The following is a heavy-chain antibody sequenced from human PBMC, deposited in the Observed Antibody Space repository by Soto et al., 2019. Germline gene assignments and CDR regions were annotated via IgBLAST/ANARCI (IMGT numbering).Heavy chain of an antibody. Sequence: QVQLQESGPGLVKPSGTLSLTCAVSGGSISSSNWWSWVRQPPGKGLEWIGEIYHSGSTNYNPSLKSRVTISVDKSKNQFSLKLGSVTAADTAVYYCARVADSSRWSPGGNWFDPWGQGTLVTVSS. J-gene: IGHJ5*02. CDR3: ARVADSSRWSPGGNWFDP. CDR1: GGSISSSNW. V-gene: IGHV4-4*02. CDR2: IYHSGST. D-gene: IGHD6-19*01.